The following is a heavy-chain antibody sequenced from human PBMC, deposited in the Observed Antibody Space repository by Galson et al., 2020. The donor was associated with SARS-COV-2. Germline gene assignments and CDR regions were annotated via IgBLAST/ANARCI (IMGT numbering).Heavy chain of an antibody. CDR3: ARLIVVFGREDYYYMDV. D-gene: IGHD2-21*01. CDR1: GDSISSYY. J-gene: IGHJ6*03. Sequence: SETLSLTCTVSGDSISSYYWICIRQPPGKGLECIGYMYYSGSINYNPSLKSRVTTSVDTSKNHFSLKLRSVTAADTAVYYCARLIVVFGREDYYYMDVWGKGTTVTVSS. CDR2: MYYSGSI. V-gene: IGHV4-59*08.